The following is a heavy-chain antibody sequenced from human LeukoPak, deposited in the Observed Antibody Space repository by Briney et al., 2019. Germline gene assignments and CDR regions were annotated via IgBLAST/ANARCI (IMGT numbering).Heavy chain of an antibody. CDR2: TYYRSKWYN. CDR3: ARYNSGWNDY. CDR1: GDSVSSDTTA. V-gene: IGHV6-1*01. Sequence: SQTLSLTCAISGDSVSSDTTAWNWFRQSPSRGLEWLGRTYYRSKWYNDYEVSVKSRITISPDTSKNQFSLLLNSVTPEDTAVYYCARYNSGWNDYWGQGTLVTVFS. D-gene: IGHD6-19*01. J-gene: IGHJ4*02.